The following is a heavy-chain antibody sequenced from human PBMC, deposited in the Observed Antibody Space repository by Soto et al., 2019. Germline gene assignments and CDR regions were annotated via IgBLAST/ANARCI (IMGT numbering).Heavy chain of an antibody. J-gene: IGHJ4*02. Sequence: LTRSVSGGFSTNVYDTWIRQPPGKGLEWIGEINHSGSTNYNPSLKSRVTISVDTSKNQFSLKLSSVTAADTAVYYCARVSSLHPDYWGQGTLVTVSS. CDR1: GGFSTNVY. D-gene: IGHD6-6*01. CDR3: ARVSSLHPDY. V-gene: IGHV4-34*01. CDR2: INHSGST.